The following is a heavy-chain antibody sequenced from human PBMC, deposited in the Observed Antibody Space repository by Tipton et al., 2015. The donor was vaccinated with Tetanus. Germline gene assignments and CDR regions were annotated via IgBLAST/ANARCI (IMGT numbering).Heavy chain of an antibody. Sequence: EASGFRFSYSGMHWVRQAPGKGLEWVAVIPFDGRNERYADSVKGRFIISRDNSKNTLYLQMNSLRPEDTAVYYCAKEFQRARIRFFDSWGQGTQVTASS. D-gene: IGHD2-15*01. CDR3: AKEFQRARIRFFDS. CDR2: IPFDGRNE. V-gene: IGHV3-30*18. CDR1: GFRFSYSG. J-gene: IGHJ4*02.